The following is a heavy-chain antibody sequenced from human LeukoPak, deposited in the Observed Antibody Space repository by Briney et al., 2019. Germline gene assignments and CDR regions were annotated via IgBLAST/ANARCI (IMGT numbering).Heavy chain of an antibody. Sequence: SVKVSCKASGGTFSSYAISWVRQAPGQGLEWMGRIIPIFDTANYAQKFQGRVTITTDESTSTAYMELSSLRSEDTAVYYCARDLQLRFLEWLPGDYYMDVWGKGTTVTVSS. CDR3: ARDLQLRFLEWLPGDYYMDV. CDR2: IIPIFDTA. D-gene: IGHD3-3*01. J-gene: IGHJ6*03. CDR1: GGTFSSYA. V-gene: IGHV1-69*05.